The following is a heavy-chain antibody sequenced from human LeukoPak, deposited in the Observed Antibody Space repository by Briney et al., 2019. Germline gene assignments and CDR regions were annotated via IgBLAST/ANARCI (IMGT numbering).Heavy chain of an antibody. CDR1: GFTFSSYG. CDR2: IRYDGSNK. Sequence: GGSLRLSCAASGFTFSSYGMHWVRQAPGKGLEWVAFIRYDGSNKYYADSVKGRFTISRDDSKNTLYLQMNSLRAEDTAVYYCAKDTWDEPNFFDYWGQGTLVTVSS. V-gene: IGHV3-30*02. J-gene: IGHJ4*02. CDR3: AKDTWDEPNFFDY. D-gene: IGHD1-26*01.